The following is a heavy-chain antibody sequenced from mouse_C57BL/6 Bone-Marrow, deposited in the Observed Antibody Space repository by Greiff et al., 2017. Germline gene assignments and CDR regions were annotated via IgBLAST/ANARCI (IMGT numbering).Heavy chain of an antibody. J-gene: IGHJ1*03. CDR1: GYSITSGYY. D-gene: IGHD1-1*02. Sequence: DVQLQESGPGLVKPSQSLSLTCSVTGYSITSGYYWNWIRQFPGNKLEWMGYISYDGSNNYNPSLKNRISITRDTSKNQFFLKLNSVTTEDTATYYCAREGRWGYFDVWGTGTTVTVSS. CDR3: AREGRWGYFDV. V-gene: IGHV3-6*01. CDR2: ISYDGSN.